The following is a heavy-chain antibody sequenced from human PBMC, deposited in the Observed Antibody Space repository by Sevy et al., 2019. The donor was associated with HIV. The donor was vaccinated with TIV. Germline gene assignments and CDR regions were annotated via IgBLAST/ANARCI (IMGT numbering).Heavy chain of an antibody. Sequence: AGSLRLSCAASGFTFSSYGMHWVRQAPGKALEWVAFIWYDGSNEYYADSVKGRFTISRDNSKNTLYLQMNSLRAEDTAMYYCAKERELAPFDYWGQGTLVTVSS. CDR1: GFTFSSYG. CDR3: AKERELAPFDY. D-gene: IGHD1-1*01. J-gene: IGHJ4*02. V-gene: IGHV3-30*02. CDR2: IWYDGSNE.